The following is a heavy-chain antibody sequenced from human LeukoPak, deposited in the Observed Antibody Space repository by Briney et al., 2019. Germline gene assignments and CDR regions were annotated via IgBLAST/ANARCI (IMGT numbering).Heavy chain of an antibody. D-gene: IGHD2-15*01. Sequence: PSETLSLTCTVSGGSISSYYWSWIRQPPGKGLEWIGEINHSGSTNYNPSLKSRVTISVDTSKNQFSLKLSSVTAADTAVYYCARRTRGVVWPYNWFDPWGQGTLVTVSS. J-gene: IGHJ5*02. CDR1: GGSISSYY. CDR2: INHSGST. V-gene: IGHV4-34*01. CDR3: ARRTRGVVWPYNWFDP.